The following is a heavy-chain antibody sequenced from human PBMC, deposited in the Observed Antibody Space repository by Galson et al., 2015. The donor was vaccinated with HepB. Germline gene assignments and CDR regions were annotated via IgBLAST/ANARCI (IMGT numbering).Heavy chain of an antibody. CDR2: IYPSDSDT. CDR3: ARGYSSSPPGFDY. D-gene: IGHD6-6*01. J-gene: IGHJ4*02. CDR1: GYSFTDYW. Sequence: QSGAEVKKPGESLKTSCKGSGYSFTDYWIGWVRQMPGKGLEWMGIIYPSDSDTRYSPSFQGQVTMSADKSINTAYLQWSSLKASDTAMYYCARGYSSSPPGFDYWGQGTLVTVSS. V-gene: IGHV5-51*01.